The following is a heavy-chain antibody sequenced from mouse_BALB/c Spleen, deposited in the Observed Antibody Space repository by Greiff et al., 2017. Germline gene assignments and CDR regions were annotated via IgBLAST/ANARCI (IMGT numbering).Heavy chain of an antibody. CDR3: ARGGYYEDAMDY. CDR2: INPSTGYT. J-gene: IGHJ4*01. Sequence: VKVVESGAELAKPGASVKMSCKASGYTFTSYWMHWVKQRPGQGLEWIGYINPSTGYTEYNQKFKDKATLTADKSSSTAYMQLSSLTSEDSAVYYCARGGYYEDAMDYWGQGTSVTVSS. V-gene: IGHV1-7*01. D-gene: IGHD1-1*01. CDR1: GYTFTSYW.